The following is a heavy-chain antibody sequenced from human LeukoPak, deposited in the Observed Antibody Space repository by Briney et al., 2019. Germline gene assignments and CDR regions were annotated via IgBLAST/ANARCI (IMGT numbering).Heavy chain of an antibody. D-gene: IGHD3-3*01. V-gene: IGHV3-7*01. CDR1: GFIFTNYW. CDR2: IKEDGSDK. J-gene: IGHJ4*02. CDR3: ATWGSIFGVTFFDF. Sequence: GGSLRLSCAASGFIFTNYWMSWVRQAPGKGLEWVATIKEDGSDKHYVDSARGRFTISRDNAKNSLYLQMNALRADDTAVYYCATWGSIFGVTFFDFWGQGTLVTVSS.